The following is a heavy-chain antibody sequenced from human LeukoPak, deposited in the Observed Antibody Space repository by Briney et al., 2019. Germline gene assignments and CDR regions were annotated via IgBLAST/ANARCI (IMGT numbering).Heavy chain of an antibody. Sequence: PGGSLRLSCAASGFTFSTYWMSWVRQAPGKGLEWVANIRQDGNEKYYVDSVKGRFTISGDNAMNSLYLQMNSLRAEDTAVYYCAKCSSSYGNDALDIWGQGTMVTVSS. J-gene: IGHJ3*02. D-gene: IGHD3-16*01. CDR3: AKCSSSYGNDALDI. V-gene: IGHV3-7*01. CDR1: GFTFSTYW. CDR2: IRQDGNEK.